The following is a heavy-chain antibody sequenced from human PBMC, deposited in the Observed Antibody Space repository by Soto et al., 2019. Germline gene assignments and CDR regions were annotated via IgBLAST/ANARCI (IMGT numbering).Heavy chain of an antibody. CDR2: IPYDGSNK. D-gene: IGHD6-13*01. CDR3: GDVGWESSSLASMVV. J-gene: IGHJ6*01. Sequence: GGSLRLPCAASGFTLSSHGMHSLRQAPGKGLERAAPIPYDGSNKYYADSVKGRFTISRDNSKNTLYLQMNSLRAEDTAVYYCGDVGWESSSLASMVVWGEGTTVIVSS. V-gene: IGHV3-30*03. CDR1: GFTLSSHG.